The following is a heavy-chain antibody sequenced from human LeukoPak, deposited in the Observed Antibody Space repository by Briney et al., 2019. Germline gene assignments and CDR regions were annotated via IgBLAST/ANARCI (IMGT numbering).Heavy chain of an antibody. V-gene: IGHV4-30-2*01. CDR2: IYHSGST. J-gene: IGHJ5*02. CDR3: ARVDVVVESNWFDP. D-gene: IGHD2-2*01. Sequence: PSETLSLTCAVSGGSISSGGYSWSWIRQPPGKGLEWIGYIYHSGSTNYNPSLKSRVTISVDKSKNQFSLKLSSVTAADTAVYYCARVDVVVESNWFDPWGQGTLVTVSS. CDR1: GGSISSGGYS.